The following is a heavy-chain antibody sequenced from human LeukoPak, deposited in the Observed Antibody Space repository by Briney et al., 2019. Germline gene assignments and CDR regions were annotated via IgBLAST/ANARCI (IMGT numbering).Heavy chain of an antibody. V-gene: IGHV3-30*04. J-gene: IGHJ6*03. Sequence: GGSLRLSCAASGFTFSGSALHWVRQAPGKGLEWVAVISYDGRNKYNADSVKGRFTISRDTSKNTLYLQMNSLRAEDTAVYYCARDAEQWPLYYYYYYMDVWGKGTTVTVSS. CDR2: ISYDGRNK. CDR1: GFTFSGSA. D-gene: IGHD6-19*01. CDR3: ARDAEQWPLYYYYYYMDV.